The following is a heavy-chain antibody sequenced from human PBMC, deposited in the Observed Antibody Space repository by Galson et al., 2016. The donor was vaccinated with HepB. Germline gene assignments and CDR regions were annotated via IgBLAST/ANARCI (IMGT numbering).Heavy chain of an antibody. CDR2: INHSGST. D-gene: IGHD3-3*02. CDR1: GGTFSGYY. CDR3: ARVSGQYHFWSGYYMEGSYYGLDV. Sequence: SETLSLTCDIYGGTFSGYYWSWIRQSPGKGLEWIGEINHSGSTNYNPSLKSRVTMLVDTSKSQFSLKLSSVTAADTAVYYCARVSGQYHFWSGYYMEGSYYGLDVWGQGTTVTVS. V-gene: IGHV4-34*01. J-gene: IGHJ6*02.